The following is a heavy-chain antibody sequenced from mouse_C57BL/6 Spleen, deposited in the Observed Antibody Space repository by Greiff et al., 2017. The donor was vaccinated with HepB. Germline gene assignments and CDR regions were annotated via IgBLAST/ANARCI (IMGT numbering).Heavy chain of an antibody. CDR2: ISSGSSTI. CDR3: SRARSSYYYGSSYPMDY. Sequence: EVQGVESGGGLVKPGGSLKLSCAASGFTFSDYGMHWVRQAPEKGLEWVAYISSGSSTIYYADTVKGRFTISRDNAKNTLFLQMTSLRSEDTAMYYCSRARSSYYYGSSYPMDYWGQGTSVTVSS. V-gene: IGHV5-17*01. J-gene: IGHJ4*01. D-gene: IGHD1-1*01. CDR1: GFTFSDYG.